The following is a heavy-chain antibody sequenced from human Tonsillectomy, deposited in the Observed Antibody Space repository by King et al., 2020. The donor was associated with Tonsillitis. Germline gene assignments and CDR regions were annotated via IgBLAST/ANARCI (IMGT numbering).Heavy chain of an antibody. J-gene: IGHJ6*03. V-gene: IGHV1-69*01. Sequence: VPLVASGAAVQPPGSSVTVSCPASGGPLSNYTIRWVRPAPGPGLEWMGGIIPIFGIAQYAQKFQGRVALTADESTRTASMELSSLRSEDTAVYYCARDRRDCTNGVCSYAYYYYMDVWGKGTTVTVSS. D-gene: IGHD2-8*01. CDR2: IIPIFGIA. CDR1: GGPLSNYT. CDR3: ARDRRDCTNGVCSYAYYYYMDV.